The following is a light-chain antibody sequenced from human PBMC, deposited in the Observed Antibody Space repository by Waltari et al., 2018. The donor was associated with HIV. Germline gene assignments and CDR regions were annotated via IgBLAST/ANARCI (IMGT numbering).Light chain of an antibody. Sequence: EIVLTQSPGTLSLSPGERATLSCRASQSVSRNCLAWYQQKPGQAPRLLIYDASSRATGIPDRFSGSGSGTDFTLTISRLEPEDFAVYYCQQYNDWPPITFGGGTKVEIK. CDR1: QSVSRNC. V-gene: IGKV3-20*01. CDR2: DAS. CDR3: QQYNDWPPIT. J-gene: IGKJ4*01.